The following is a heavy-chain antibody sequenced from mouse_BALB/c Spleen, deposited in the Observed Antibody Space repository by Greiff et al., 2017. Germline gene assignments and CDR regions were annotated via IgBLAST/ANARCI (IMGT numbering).Heavy chain of an antibody. Sequence: VKLMESGPGLVAPSQSLSITCTVSGFSLSRYSVHWVRQPPGKGLEWLGMIWGGGSTDYNSALKSRLSISKDNSKSQVFLKMNSLQTDDTAMYYCARVDGSSFAWFAYWGQGTLVTVSA. CDR3: ARVDGSSFAWFAY. V-gene: IGHV2-6-4*01. J-gene: IGHJ3*01. CDR2: IWGGGST. D-gene: IGHD1-1*01. CDR1: GFSLSRYS.